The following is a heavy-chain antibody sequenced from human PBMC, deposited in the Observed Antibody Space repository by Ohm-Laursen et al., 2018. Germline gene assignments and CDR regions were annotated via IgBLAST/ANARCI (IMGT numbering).Heavy chain of an antibody. CDR3: AREGRGYGSLSYFDY. CDR1: GDSVSSNSVA. J-gene: IGHJ4*02. D-gene: IGHD3-10*01. V-gene: IGHV6-1*01. CDR2: TYYRSKWYN. Sequence: QTLSLTCAISGDSVSSNSVAWNWIRQSPSRGLEWLGRTYYRSKWYNDYAVSVRRRVTINPDTSENQFSLQVNSVTPEDTAVYYCAREGRGYGSLSYFDYWGQGTMVTVSS.